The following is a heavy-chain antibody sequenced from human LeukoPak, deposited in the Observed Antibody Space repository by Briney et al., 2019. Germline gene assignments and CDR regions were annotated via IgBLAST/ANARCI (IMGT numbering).Heavy chain of an antibody. CDR1: GYTFTSYG. CDR2: ISAYNGNT. J-gene: IGHJ6*02. V-gene: IGHV1-18*01. CDR3: ARDPITPLYGMDV. D-gene: IGHD3-16*01. Sequence: ASVKVSCKASGYTFTSYGISWVRQAPGQGREWMGWISAYNGNTNYAQKIQGRVTMTTDTSTSTAYMELRSLRSDYTAVYYGARDPITPLYGMDVGGQGTTATVPS.